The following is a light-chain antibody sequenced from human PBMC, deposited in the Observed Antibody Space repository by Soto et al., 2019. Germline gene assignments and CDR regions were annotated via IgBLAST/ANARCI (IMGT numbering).Light chain of an antibody. Sequence: QSALTQPASVSGSPGQSITISCTGTSSDVGSYNLVSWYQHHPGKAPKLMIYEGSKRPSGYSNRFSGSKSGNTASLTISGLQAEDEADYYCCSYAGSSTVVFGGGTKVTVL. V-gene: IGLV2-23*01. CDR2: EGS. CDR3: CSYAGSSTVV. CDR1: SSDVGSYNL. J-gene: IGLJ2*01.